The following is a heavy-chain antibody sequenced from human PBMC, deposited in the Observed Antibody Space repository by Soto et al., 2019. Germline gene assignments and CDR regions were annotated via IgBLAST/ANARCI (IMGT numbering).Heavy chain of an antibody. J-gene: IGHJ4*02. CDR2: IKGEGTYT. CDR1: AFTFSRYG. D-gene: IGHD3-16*01. CDR3: GRDYCYGADS. V-gene: IGHV3-74*03. Sequence: EVQLVESGGGLVQPGGSLRLSCAPSAFTFSRYGIHWVRQAPGKGLVWVSLIKGEGTYTTYADSVKGRFTVSGDSAKNTVFLQMNSLRVEDTAVYYCGRDYCYGADSWGQGTLVTVSS.